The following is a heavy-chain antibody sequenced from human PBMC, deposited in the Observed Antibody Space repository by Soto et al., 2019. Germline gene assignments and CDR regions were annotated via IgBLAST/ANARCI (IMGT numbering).Heavy chain of an antibody. J-gene: IGHJ4*02. CDR3: SHKWV. D-gene: IGHD6-19*01. CDR2: VNEDGTEK. V-gene: IGHV3-7*01. CDR1: GFSFSSYW. Sequence: EVQMVESGGGLVQPGGSLRLSCAASGFSFSSYWMYWVRQAPGKGLEWVANVNEDGTEKNYVDSVKGRFTISRDNAKNSLYLQMNSMRAEDTAVYYCSHKWVGGQGTLVTVSS.